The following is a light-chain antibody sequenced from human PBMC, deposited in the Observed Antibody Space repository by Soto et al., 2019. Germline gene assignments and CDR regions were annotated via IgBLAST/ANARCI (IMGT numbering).Light chain of an antibody. J-gene: IGKJ1*01. CDR2: SAS. CDR1: QSVSSN. V-gene: IGKV3-15*01. CDR3: QQYNNWPPWT. Sequence: EIVMTQSPATLSVSPGERATLSCRASQSVSSNLAWYQQKPGQHPRLLIYSASTRATGIPARSSGSGSGTEFTLTISSLPSEDFAVYYCQQYNNWPPWTFGPGTKVEIK.